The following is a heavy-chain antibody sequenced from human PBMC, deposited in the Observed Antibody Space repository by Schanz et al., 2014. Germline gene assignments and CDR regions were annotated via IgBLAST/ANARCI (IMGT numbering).Heavy chain of an antibody. Sequence: EVQLVESGGGLIQPGGSLRLSCAASGFSVSSNYMSWVRQAPGKGLEWVSVIYRGGSTYYADSVKGRFTISRDNSNHTLYLQMNSLRADDTAVYYCAKELYSGSHYGWFDPWGQGTLVTVSS. D-gene: IGHD1-26*01. CDR2: IYRGGST. J-gene: IGHJ5*02. CDR1: GFSVSSNY. CDR3: AKELYSGSHYGWFDP. V-gene: IGHV3-53*01.